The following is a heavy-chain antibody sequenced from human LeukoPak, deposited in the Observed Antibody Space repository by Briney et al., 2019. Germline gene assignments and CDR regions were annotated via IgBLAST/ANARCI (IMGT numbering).Heavy chain of an antibody. CDR1: GYTFTGYY. CDR3: ARGYSGYDSQGFDY. V-gene: IGHV1-2*04. J-gene: IGHJ4*02. Sequence: GASVKVSCKASGYTFTGYYMYWVRQAPGQGLEWMGWINPNSGGTNYAQKFQGWVTMTRDTSISTAYMELSRLRSDDTAVYYCARGYSGYDSQGFDYWGQGTLVTVSS. D-gene: IGHD5-12*01. CDR2: INPNSGGT.